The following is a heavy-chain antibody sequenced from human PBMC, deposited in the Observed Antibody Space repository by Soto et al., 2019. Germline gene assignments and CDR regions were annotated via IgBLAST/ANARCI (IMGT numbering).Heavy chain of an antibody. Sequence: SETLSLTCAVSGGSISSGGYFWSWIRQPPGKGLEWIGYIYHSGSTYYNPSLKSRVTISVDRSKNQFSLKLSSVTAADTAVYYCARGELWFNYWGQGTLVTVSA. CDR2: IYHSGST. J-gene: IGHJ4*02. CDR1: GGSISSGGYF. V-gene: IGHV4-30-2*01. CDR3: ARGELWFNY. D-gene: IGHD5-18*01.